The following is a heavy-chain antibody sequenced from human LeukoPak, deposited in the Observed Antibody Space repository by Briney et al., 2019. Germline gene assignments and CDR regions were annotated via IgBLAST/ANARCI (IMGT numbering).Heavy chain of an antibody. CDR2: IRGYGSST. V-gene: IGHV3-43*02. J-gene: IGHJ3*02. Sequence: GGSLRLSCAAAAFTSDDYALHWVRQAPGKGLEWVSLIRGYGSSTYYADCVKCRVNISRDNSKNSLYLQMNSLRTEDTALYYCAKVNASSWLGAFDIWGQGTMVTVSS. CDR3: AKVNASSWLGAFDI. CDR1: AFTSDDYA. D-gene: IGHD6-13*01.